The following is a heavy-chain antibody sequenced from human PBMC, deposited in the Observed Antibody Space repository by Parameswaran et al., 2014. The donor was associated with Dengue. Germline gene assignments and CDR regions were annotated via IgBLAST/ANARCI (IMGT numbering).Heavy chain of an antibody. CDR2: ISFDGSNK. Sequence: VRQMPGKGLEWVAVISFDGSNKYYADSVKGRFTISRDNSKNTLYLQMNSLRAEDTAVYYCARSRRVYYFDYWGQGTLVTVSS. V-gene: IGHV3-30-3*01. J-gene: IGHJ4*02. CDR3: ARSRRVYYFDY.